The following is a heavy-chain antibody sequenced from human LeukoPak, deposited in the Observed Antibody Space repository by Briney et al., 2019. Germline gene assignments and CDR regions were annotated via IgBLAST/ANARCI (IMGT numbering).Heavy chain of an antibody. J-gene: IGHJ4*02. V-gene: IGHV3-33*06. CDR1: GSTFSNYG. CDR3: AKYDNSGRAGGY. CDR2: IWYDGSNK. Sequence: GRSLRLSCAASGSTFSNYGMHWVRQAPGKGLEWVAVIWYDGSNKYYADSVKGRFTISRDNSRNTLYLQMNSLRAEDTAMYYCAKYDNSGRAGGYWGQGTLVTVSS. D-gene: IGHD3-22*01.